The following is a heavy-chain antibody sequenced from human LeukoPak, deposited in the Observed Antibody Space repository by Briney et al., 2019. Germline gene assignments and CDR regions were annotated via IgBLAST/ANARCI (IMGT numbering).Heavy chain of an antibody. CDR2: IYSGGST. Sequence: GGSLRLSXAASGFTVSSNYMSWVRQAQGKGLEWVSVIYSGGSTYYADSVKGRFTISRDNSKNTLYLQRNSLRAEDTAVYYCARVGDYYDSEGLDYWGQGTLVTVSS. CDR1: GFTVSSNY. CDR3: ARVGDYYDSEGLDY. D-gene: IGHD3-22*01. J-gene: IGHJ4*02. V-gene: IGHV3-53*01.